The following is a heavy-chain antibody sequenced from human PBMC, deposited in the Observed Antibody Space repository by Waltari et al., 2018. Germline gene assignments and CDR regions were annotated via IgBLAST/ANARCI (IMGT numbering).Heavy chain of an antibody. V-gene: IGHV3-15*02. D-gene: IGHD3-16*01. Sequence: QQVQAGGTLVKPGGSLRLSCKASGFAFGNAWMSLVRQVPGKGLEWLGRIKGKIDGGTTVYSAPVKGRFTISRDDSGNTLFLQMNSLKIEDTAVYYCVRDRWGEFIQWGQGTLVGVSS. CDR3: VRDRWGEFIQ. CDR2: IKGKIDGGTT. CDR1: GFAFGNAW. J-gene: IGHJ1*01.